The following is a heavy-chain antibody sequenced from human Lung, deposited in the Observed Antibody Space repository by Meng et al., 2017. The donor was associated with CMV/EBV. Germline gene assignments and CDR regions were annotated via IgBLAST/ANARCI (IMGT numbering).Heavy chain of an antibody. V-gene: IGHV4-30-4*01. Sequence: QVRLQDAGPGLVKPSQTLSLTCTVSGGSISSGYYYWSWIRQPPGKGLEWIGYIYYSGSTYYNPSLKSRVTISVDTSKNQFSLKLSSVTAADTAVYYCARDRTTGRYFDYWGQGTLVTVSS. J-gene: IGHJ4*02. CDR3: ARDRTTGRYFDY. CDR1: GGSISSGYYY. CDR2: IYYSGST. D-gene: IGHD4-11*01.